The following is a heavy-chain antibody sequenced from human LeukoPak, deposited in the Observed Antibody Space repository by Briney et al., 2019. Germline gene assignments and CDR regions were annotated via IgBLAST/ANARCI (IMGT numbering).Heavy chain of an antibody. J-gene: IGHJ4*02. Sequence: GASVKVSCKVSGYTLTELSMHWVRQAPGKGLEWMGGFDPEDGETIYAQEFQGRVTMTEDTSTDTAYMELSSLRSEDTAVYYCATGPTVTTGTPDYWGQGTLVTVSS. D-gene: IGHD4-11*01. V-gene: IGHV1-24*01. CDR2: FDPEDGET. CDR3: ATGPTVTTGTPDY. CDR1: GYTLTELS.